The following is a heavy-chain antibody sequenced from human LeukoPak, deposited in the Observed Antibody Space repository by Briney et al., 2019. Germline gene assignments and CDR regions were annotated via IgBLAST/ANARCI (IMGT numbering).Heavy chain of an antibody. V-gene: IGHV3-66*01. CDR2: IYSGGGT. Sequence: GGSLRLSCAASEFSVGSNYMTWVRQAPGKGLEWVSLIYSGGGTYYADSVKGRFTISRDNSKNTLYLQMNSLIAEDTAIYYCATYRQVLLPFESWGQGTLVTVSS. J-gene: IGHJ4*02. D-gene: IGHD5-18*01. CDR3: ATYRQVLLPFES. CDR1: EFSVGSNY.